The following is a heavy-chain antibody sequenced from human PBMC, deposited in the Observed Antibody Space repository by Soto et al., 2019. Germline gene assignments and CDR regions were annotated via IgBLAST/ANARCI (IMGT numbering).Heavy chain of an antibody. Sequence: QVQLVESGGGVVQPGRSLRLSCAASGFTFSSYAMHWVRQAPGKGLEWVAVISYDGSNKDYADSVKGRFTISRDNSKNTLDLRRNSLRAEDTAVYYCARADYGDYGWFDPWGQGTLVTVSS. CDR2: ISYDGSNK. D-gene: IGHD4-17*01. V-gene: IGHV3-30-3*01. CDR3: ARADYGDYGWFDP. CDR1: GFTFSSYA. J-gene: IGHJ5*02.